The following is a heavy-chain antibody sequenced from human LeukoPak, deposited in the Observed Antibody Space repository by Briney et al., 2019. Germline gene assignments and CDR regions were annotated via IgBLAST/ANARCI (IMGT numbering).Heavy chain of an antibody. Sequence: SETLSLTCTVSGGSISSSSYYWGWIRQPPGKGLEWIGEINHSGSTNYNPSLKSRVTISVDTSKNQFSLKLSSVTAADTAVYYCASYSYDSSGYGYSSLDYWGQGTLVTVSS. J-gene: IGHJ4*02. V-gene: IGHV4-39*07. CDR1: GGSISSSSYY. CDR2: INHSGST. D-gene: IGHD3-22*01. CDR3: ASYSYDSSGYGYSSLDY.